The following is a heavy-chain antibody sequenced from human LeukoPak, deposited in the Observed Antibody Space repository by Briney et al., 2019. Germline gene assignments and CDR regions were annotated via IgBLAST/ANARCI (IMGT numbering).Heavy chain of an antibody. CDR1: GGSISSYY. Sequence: PSETLSLTCTVSGGSISSYYWSWIRQPTGKGLEWIGYIYYSGSTNYNPSLKSRVTISVDTSKNQFSLKLSSVTAADTAVYYCARDGPLTTGAFDIWGQGTMVTVSS. D-gene: IGHD1-14*01. J-gene: IGHJ3*02. V-gene: IGHV4-59*01. CDR2: IYYSGST. CDR3: ARDGPLTTGAFDI.